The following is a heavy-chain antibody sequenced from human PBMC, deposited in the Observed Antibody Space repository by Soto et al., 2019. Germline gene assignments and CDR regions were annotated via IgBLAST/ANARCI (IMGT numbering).Heavy chain of an antibody. D-gene: IGHD1-1*01. V-gene: IGHV1-18*01. CDR3: ARGRYGYY. CDR1: GYDFTTYG. J-gene: IGHJ4*02. Sequence: QVHLVQSGAEVKKPGASVKVSCKGSGYDFTTYGITRVRQAPGQGLEWMAWISAHNGNTDYAQKLQGRVTVTRDTSTSTAYMELRSLRSDDTAVYYCARGRYGYYWGQGALVTVSS. CDR2: ISAHNGNT.